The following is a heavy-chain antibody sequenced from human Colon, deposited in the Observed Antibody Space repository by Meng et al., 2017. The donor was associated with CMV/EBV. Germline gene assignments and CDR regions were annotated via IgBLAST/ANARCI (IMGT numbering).Heavy chain of an antibody. CDR2: VTYDGTNK. CDR3: AKDPNESHDYPRGAYNYYGMDV. CDR1: GFRHGGYG. V-gene: IGHV3-30*02. J-gene: IGHJ6*02. D-gene: IGHD4-11*01. Sequence: GESLKISCVASGFRHGGYGMHWVRQAPGKGLEWVAFVTYDGTNKFYGDSVKGRFTISRDTYKNSVYLQMDSLRPEDTALYYCAKDPNESHDYPRGAYNYYGMDVWGQGTTVTVSS.